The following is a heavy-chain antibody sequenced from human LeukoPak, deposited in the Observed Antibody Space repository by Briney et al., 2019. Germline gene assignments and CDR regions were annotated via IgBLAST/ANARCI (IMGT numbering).Heavy chain of an antibody. CDR1: GFTFSRYG. CDR3: AKDSGGSYFRYFDY. D-gene: IGHD1-26*01. Sequence: GGSLRLSCAASGFTFSRYGMHWVRQTPGKGLEWVAVISYDASNKYYADSVKGRFTISRDNAKNSLYLQMNSLRAEDTAVYYCAKDSGGSYFRYFDYWGQGTLVTVSS. J-gene: IGHJ4*02. V-gene: IGHV3-30*18. CDR2: ISYDASNK.